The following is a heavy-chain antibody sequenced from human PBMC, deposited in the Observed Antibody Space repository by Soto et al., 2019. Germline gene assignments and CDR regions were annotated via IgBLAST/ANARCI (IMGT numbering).Heavy chain of an antibody. CDR1: GYSFKTYS. D-gene: IGHD3-10*01. V-gene: IGHV1-3*01. CDR3: PRNRLLWYEDFDP. CDR2: INAGSGDT. Sequence: QVQLVQSGAEVKKPGASVKVSCEASGYSFKTYSIHWVRQAPGQRLEWMGSINAGSGDTKYSPQFQGRVTITRDTTATTAYMELRSLRYEDTAVYYCPRNRLLWYEDFDPWGQGTLVTVSS. J-gene: IGHJ5*02.